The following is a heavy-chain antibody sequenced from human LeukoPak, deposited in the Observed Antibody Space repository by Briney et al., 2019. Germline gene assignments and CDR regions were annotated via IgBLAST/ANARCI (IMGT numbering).Heavy chain of an antibody. Sequence: PGGSLRLSCAASGFTFSSYSMNWVRQAPGKGREWVSSISSSSSYIYYADSVKGRFTISRDNAKNSLYLQMNSLRAEDTAVYYYATYYYDSSGYPFDYWGQGTLVTVSS. D-gene: IGHD3-22*01. CDR2: ISSSSSYI. CDR1: GFTFSSYS. CDR3: ATYYYDSSGYPFDY. V-gene: IGHV3-21*01. J-gene: IGHJ4*02.